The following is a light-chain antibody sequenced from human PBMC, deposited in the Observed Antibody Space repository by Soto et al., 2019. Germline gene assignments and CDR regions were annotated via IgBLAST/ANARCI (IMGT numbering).Light chain of an antibody. CDR3: QQYDTWPRT. Sequence: EIVLTQSPGTLSLSPGERATLSCRASQSVSSSYFAWYLQKPGQAPRLLIYGASTRATAVPARFTASGSGTEFTLTISSLQSDDFGVYYCQQYDTWPRTFGQGTKVDIK. CDR2: GAS. J-gene: IGKJ1*01. V-gene: IGKV3-15*01. CDR1: QSVSSSY.